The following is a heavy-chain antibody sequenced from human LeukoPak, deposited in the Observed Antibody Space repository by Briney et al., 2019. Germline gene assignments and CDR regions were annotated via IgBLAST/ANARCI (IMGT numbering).Heavy chain of an antibody. J-gene: IGHJ4*02. V-gene: IGHV4-31*03. D-gene: IGHD3-22*01. CDR2: IHYSGNT. CDR1: DDSISSVGYY. CDR3: ASGNGYYYRYFDY. Sequence: SETLSLTCTVSDDSISSVGYYWTWIRQSPGKDLEWIGYIHYSGNTYYNPSLKSRVTISVDTSKNHFSLRLSSVTAADTAVYYCASGNGYYYRYFDYWGQGTLVTVSS.